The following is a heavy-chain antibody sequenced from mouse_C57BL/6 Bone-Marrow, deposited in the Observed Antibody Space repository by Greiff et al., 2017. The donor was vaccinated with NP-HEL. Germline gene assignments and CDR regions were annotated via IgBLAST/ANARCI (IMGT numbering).Heavy chain of an antibody. CDR3: AKMYGNYDYYAMDY. CDR2: IWRGGST. V-gene: IGHV2-5*01. Sequence: VKLQESGPGLVQPSQSLSITCTVSGFSLTSYGVHWVRQSPGKGLEWLGVIWRGGSTDYNAAFMSRLSITKDNSKSQVFFKMNSLQADDTAIYYCAKMYGNYDYYAMDYWGQGTSVTVSS. D-gene: IGHD2-10*02. J-gene: IGHJ4*01. CDR1: GFSLTSYG.